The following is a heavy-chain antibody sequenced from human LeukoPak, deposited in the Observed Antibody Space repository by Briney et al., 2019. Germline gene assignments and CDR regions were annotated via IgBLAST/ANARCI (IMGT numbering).Heavy chain of an antibody. V-gene: IGHV1-69*13. J-gene: IGHJ3*02. CDR3: ARARDRWSRYAFDI. CDR2: IIPIFGTA. Sequence: ASVKVSCKASGGTFSSYAISWVRQAPGQGLEWMGGIIPIFGTANYAQKFQGSVTITADESTSTAYMELSSLRSEDTAVYYCARARDRWSRYAFDIWGQGTMVTVSS. CDR1: GGTFSSYA. D-gene: IGHD4-23*01.